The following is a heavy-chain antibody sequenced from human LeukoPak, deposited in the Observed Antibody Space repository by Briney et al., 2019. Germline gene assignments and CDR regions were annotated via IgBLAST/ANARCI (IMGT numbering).Heavy chain of an antibody. J-gene: IGHJ4*02. V-gene: IGHV3-48*03. CDR1: GFTFNSYE. Sequence: GGSLRLSCAASGFTFNSYEMNWVRQAPGKGLEWVSYISSSGSTIYYADSVKGRFTISRDNSKNTLYLQMNSLRAEDTAVYYCASPSYGDYAMGVDYWGQGTLVTVSS. CDR3: ASPSYGDYAMGVDY. D-gene: IGHD4-17*01. CDR2: ISSSGSTI.